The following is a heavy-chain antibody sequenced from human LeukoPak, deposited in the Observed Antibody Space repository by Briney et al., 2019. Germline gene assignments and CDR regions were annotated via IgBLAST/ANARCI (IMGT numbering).Heavy chain of an antibody. Sequence: ASVKVSCKASGYTFSNSGIGWVRQAPGQGLEWMGWISGYNGNTNYAGKFQGRVTMTTDTSTSTAYMDLRSLRSDDTAVYYCARDIGSGSYYIGCFDYWGQGTRVTVSS. D-gene: IGHD3-10*01. V-gene: IGHV1-18*01. J-gene: IGHJ4*02. CDR1: GYTFSNSG. CDR2: ISGYNGNT. CDR3: ARDIGSGSYYIGCFDY.